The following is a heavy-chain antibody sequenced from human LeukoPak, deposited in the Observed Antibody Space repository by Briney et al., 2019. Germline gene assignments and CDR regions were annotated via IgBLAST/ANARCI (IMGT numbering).Heavy chain of an antibody. CDR2: IHYSGST. CDR3: RRQRLGGYYESSVYYFDF. D-gene: IGHD3-22*01. V-gene: IGHV4-59*08. J-gene: IGHJ4*02. CDR1: GGSISSYY. Sequence: KTSETLPLTCTVSGGSISSYYWNWIRQPPGKGLEWIANIHYSGSTNYDPSLKSRVTISVDTSNNQFSLKLSSVTAADTPVYYCRRQRLGGYYESSVYYFDFWGQGALVTVSS.